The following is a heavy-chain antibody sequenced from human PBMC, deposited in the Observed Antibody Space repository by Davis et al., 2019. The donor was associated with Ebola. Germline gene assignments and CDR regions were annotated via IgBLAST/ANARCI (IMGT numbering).Heavy chain of an antibody. CDR2: MNPNSGNT. Sequence: ASVKVSCKASGYTFTGYYMHWVRQAPGQGLEWMGWMNPNSGNTGYAQKFQGRVTMTRNTSISTAYMELSSLRSEDTAVYYCARVLGGYGYPYYYYYYGMDVWGQGTTVTVSS. V-gene: IGHV1-8*02. CDR1: GYTFTGYY. CDR3: ARVLGGYGYPYYYYYYGMDV. D-gene: IGHD5-18*01. J-gene: IGHJ6*02.